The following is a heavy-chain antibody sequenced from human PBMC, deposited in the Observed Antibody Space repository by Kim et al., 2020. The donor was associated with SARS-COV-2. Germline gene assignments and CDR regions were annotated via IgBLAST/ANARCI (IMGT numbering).Heavy chain of an antibody. V-gene: IGHV2-70*01. Sequence: YSTSLKTRLTISKDTSKNQVVLTMTNMDPVDTATYYCARAVIYYYYYMDVWGKGTTVTVSS. CDR3: ARAVIYYYYYMDV. J-gene: IGHJ6*03.